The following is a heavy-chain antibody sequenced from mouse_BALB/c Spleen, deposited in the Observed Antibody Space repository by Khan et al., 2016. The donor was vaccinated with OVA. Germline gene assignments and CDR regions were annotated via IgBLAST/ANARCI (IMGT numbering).Heavy chain of an antibody. CDR1: GYSFTDYN. Sequence: VQLQQSGPELVKPGASVKVSCKASGYSFTDYNMFWVKQSHGKGLEWIGYIDPYNGGTSYNQTFRGKATLTVDKSSSTAFMHLSSLTSEDSAVFYCARTDYYGSSYYFDYWGQGTTLTVSS. V-gene: IGHV1S135*01. D-gene: IGHD1-1*01. CDR2: IDPYNGGT. J-gene: IGHJ2*01. CDR3: ARTDYYGSSYYFDY.